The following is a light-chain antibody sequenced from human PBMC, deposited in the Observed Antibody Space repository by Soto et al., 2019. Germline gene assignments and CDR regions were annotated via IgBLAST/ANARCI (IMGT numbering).Light chain of an antibody. CDR2: DVS. V-gene: IGLV2-14*01. CDR1: NNDVGVYNY. J-gene: IGLJ1*01. Sequence: QSVLTQPASVSGSPGQSITISCTGNNNDVGVYNYVSWYQQHPGKAPKLMIYDVSNRPSGVSNRFSGSKSGNTASLTISGLQAEDEADYYCSSYTSSSTLASYVFGTGTKVTVL. CDR3: SSYTSSSTLASYV.